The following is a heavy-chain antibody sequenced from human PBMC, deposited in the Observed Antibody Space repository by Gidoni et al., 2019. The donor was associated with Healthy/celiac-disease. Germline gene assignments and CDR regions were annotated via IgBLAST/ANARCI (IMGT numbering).Heavy chain of an antibody. J-gene: IGHJ4*02. Sequence: QVQLVQSGAEVKKPGSSVKVSCKASGGTFSSYAISWVRQAPGQGLEWMGGIIPIFGTANYAQKFQGRVTITADESTSTAYMELSSLRSEDTAVYYCARDFPVDYYDSSGTTGYFDYWGQGTLVTVSS. CDR2: IIPIFGTA. CDR3: ARDFPVDYYDSSGTTGYFDY. D-gene: IGHD3-22*01. V-gene: IGHV1-69*01. CDR1: GGTFSSYA.